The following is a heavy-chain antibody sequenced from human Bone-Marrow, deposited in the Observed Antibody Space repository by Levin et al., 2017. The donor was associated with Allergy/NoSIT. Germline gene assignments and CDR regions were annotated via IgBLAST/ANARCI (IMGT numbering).Heavy chain of an antibody. J-gene: IGHJ4*02. Sequence: SETLSLTCAVSGGSIISSSWWTWVRQSPGKGLEWLGEMYHSGNSYYNVSLKSRVTISIDTSRNQFSLRLTSVTAADTAVYYCARRTYGGSPGLDSWGQGSLVTVSS. V-gene: IGHV4-4*02. D-gene: IGHD6-25*01. CDR3: ARRTYGGSPGLDS. CDR1: GGSIISSSW. CDR2: MYHSGNS.